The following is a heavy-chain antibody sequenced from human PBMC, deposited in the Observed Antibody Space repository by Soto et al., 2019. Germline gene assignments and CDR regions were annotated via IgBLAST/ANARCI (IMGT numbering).Heavy chain of an antibody. Sequence: TETLSLTCTVSGDSISNSRFYWAWIRQHPGKGLEWIGSIYHTGNAYYNPSLKSRVTISVDTSKNQFSLKLTSVTAADAALYYCARDFFDSSDYTTNWFDPWGQGTLVTVSS. CDR3: ARDFFDSSDYTTNWFDP. V-gene: IGHV4-39*01. D-gene: IGHD3-22*01. CDR2: IYHTGNA. CDR1: GDSISNSRFY. J-gene: IGHJ5*02.